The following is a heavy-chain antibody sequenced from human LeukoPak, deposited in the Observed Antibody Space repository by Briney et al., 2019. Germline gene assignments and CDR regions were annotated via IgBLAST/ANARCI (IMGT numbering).Heavy chain of an antibody. CDR3: ARAKLHKFIAAAGFLPGAFDI. CDR1: GFTFSSYE. D-gene: IGHD6-13*01. J-gene: IGHJ3*02. V-gene: IGHV3-48*03. CDR2: ISSSGGII. Sequence: GGSLRLSCAASGFTFSSYEVNWVRQAPGKGLEWVSYISSSGGIIYYADSVKGRFTISRDNAKNSLYLQMNSLRAEDTAVYYCARAKLHKFIAAAGFLPGAFDIWGQGTMVTVSS.